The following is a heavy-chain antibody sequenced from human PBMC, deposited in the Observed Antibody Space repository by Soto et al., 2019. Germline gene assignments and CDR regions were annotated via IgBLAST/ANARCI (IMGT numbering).Heavy chain of an antibody. J-gene: IGHJ6*02. CDR1: GGSISSYY. V-gene: IGHV4-39*01. Sequence: SETLSLTCTVSGGSISSYYWGWIRQPPGRGLEWIGTIYYGGSTYYNASLKSRVTISVDTSKNQVSLKLSSVTAADTAVYFCARHKYLDYGMDVWGQGTTVTVSS. CDR2: IYYGGST. CDR3: ARHKYLDYGMDV. D-gene: IGHD6-6*01.